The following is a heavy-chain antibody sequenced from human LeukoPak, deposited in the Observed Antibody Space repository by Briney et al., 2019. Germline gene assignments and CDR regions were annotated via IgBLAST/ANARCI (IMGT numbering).Heavy chain of an antibody. D-gene: IGHD3-22*01. CDR1: GGTFSSYA. V-gene: IGHV1-69*04. CDR2: IIPIFGIA. CDR3: ARETYYDSSGSQASRYLDY. J-gene: IGHJ4*02. Sequence: GASVKVSCKASGGTFSSYAISWVRQAPGQGLEWMGRIIPIFGIANYAQKFQGRVTITADKSTSTAYMELSSLRSEDTAVYYCARETYYDSSGSQASRYLDYWGQGTLVTVSS.